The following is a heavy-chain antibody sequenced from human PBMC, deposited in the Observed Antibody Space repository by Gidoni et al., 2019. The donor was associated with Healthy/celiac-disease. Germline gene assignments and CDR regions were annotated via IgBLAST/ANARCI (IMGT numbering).Heavy chain of an antibody. J-gene: IGHJ4*02. V-gene: IGHV3-43*02. CDR2: ISGDGGST. D-gene: IGHD3-9*01. CDR1: GFTFDDYA. Sequence: EVQLVESGGGVVQPGGSLRLSCAASGFTFDDYAMHWVRQAPGKGLEWVSLISGDGGSTYYADSVKGRFTISRDNSKNSLYLQMNSLRTEDTALYYCTINRQCDYWGQGTLVTVSS. CDR3: TINRQCDY.